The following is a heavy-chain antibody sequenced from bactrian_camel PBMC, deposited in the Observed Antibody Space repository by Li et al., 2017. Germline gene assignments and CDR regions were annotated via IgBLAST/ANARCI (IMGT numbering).Heavy chain of an antibody. J-gene: IGHJ4*01. CDR1: GFTFSSYF. Sequence: QVQLVESGGGSVQAGGDLVLSCAASGFTFSSYFMSWVRQAPGKGLEWVSSIFSDGSNTYYADSVKGRFTISRDYAKNTVYLQMNGVQAEDVAVYYCASDLPMSRAGNRCGGQGTQVTVS. V-gene: IGHV3-2*01. CDR2: IFSDGSNT. D-gene: IGHD6*01. CDR3: ASDLPMSRAGNRC.